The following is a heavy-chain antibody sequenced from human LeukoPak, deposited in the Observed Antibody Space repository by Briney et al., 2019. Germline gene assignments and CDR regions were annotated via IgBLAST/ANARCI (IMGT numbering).Heavy chain of an antibody. J-gene: IGHJ4*02. CDR2: IYYSGST. V-gene: IGHV4-39*01. CDR3: ARQAEYYDYVWGSYRYSDY. Sequence: SETLSLTCTVSGGSISSSSYYWGWIRQPPGKGLEWIGSIYYSGSTYYNPSLKSRVTISVDTSKNQFSLKPSSVTAADTAVYYCARQAEYYDYVWGSYRYSDYWGQGTLVTVSS. CDR1: GGSISSSSYY. D-gene: IGHD3-16*02.